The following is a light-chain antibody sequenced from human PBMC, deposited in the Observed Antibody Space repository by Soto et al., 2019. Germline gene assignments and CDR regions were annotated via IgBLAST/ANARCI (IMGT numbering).Light chain of an antibody. J-gene: IGKJ2*02. CDR2: ATS. V-gene: IGKV1-9*01. CDR1: QGISSY. Sequence: DIQLTQSPSFLSASVGDRVTITCRASQGISSYLAWYQQKPGTAPKLLIYATSSLQSGVPSRFSGTGSGTEFTLTISSLQPEDFATYYCQKLNSYPRTFGQGTKLEIK. CDR3: QKLNSYPRT.